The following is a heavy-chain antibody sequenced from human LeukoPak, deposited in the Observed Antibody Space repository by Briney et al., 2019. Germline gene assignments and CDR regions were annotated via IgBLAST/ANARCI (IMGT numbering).Heavy chain of an antibody. V-gene: IGHV4-59*01. CDR3: ARGYYGSGSPRHFDS. Sequence: SETLSLTCTVSGGSISSYYWNWIRQPPGKGLEWIGYIYYSGSANYSPSLKSRVTISVDTSKNQFSLKLSSVTAADTAVYYCARGYYGSGSPRHFDSWGQGTLVTVSA. D-gene: IGHD3-10*01. CDR1: GGSISSYY. CDR2: IYYSGSA. J-gene: IGHJ4*02.